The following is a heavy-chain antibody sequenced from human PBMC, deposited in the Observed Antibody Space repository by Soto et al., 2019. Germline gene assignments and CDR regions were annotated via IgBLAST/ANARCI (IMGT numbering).Heavy chain of an antibody. CDR1: GYTFTSYY. CDR2: IDPSDSYT. V-gene: IGHV5-10-1*01. J-gene: IGHJ6*02. Sequence: PGESLKISCEGSGYTFTSYYITWARQLPGKGLEWMGRIDPSDSYTTYNPSFEGHVTISADKSIRTAYLQWTSLEASDTAMYYCARGDTAIVRMGVDVWGQGTPVTVSS. D-gene: IGHD5-18*01. CDR3: ARGDTAIVRMGVDV.